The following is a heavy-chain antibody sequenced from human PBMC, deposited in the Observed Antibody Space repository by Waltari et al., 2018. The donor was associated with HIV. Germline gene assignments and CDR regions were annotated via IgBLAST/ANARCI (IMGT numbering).Heavy chain of an antibody. V-gene: IGHV3-7*01. Sequence: EVQLVESGGGLVRPGGSLRLSCAASGFTFSTYWMGWVRQAPGKGLEWVANIKQDGSEKFYLDSVKGRFTISRDNAKNSIYLQMNSLTAEDTAIYYCTRDGSGWSNYWGQGTLVTVSS. D-gene: IGHD6-19*01. J-gene: IGHJ4*02. CDR3: TRDGSGWSNY. CDR2: IKQDGSEK. CDR1: GFTFSTYW.